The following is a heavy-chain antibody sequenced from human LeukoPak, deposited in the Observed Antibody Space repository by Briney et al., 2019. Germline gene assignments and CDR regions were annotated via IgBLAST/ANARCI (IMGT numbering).Heavy chain of an antibody. Sequence: PGGSLRLSCAASGFTFRDYYMSWIRQAPGNGLEWVSYISSAGSTIYYADPAKGRFTISRDNAKNSLYLQMTSLRAEDTAVYYCARDEAVDTAMVLRGYYYYGMDVWGQGTTVTVSS. J-gene: IGHJ6*02. V-gene: IGHV3-11*01. CDR3: ARDEAVDTAMVLRGYYYYGMDV. CDR1: GFTFRDYY. D-gene: IGHD5-18*01. CDR2: ISSAGSTI.